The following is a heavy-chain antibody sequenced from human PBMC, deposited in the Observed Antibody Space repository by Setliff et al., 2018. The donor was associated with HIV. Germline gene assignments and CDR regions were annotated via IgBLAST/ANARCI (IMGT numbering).Heavy chain of an antibody. CDR2: ISYDGSDI. CDR1: GFTFSSYG. CDR3: ARAFGYYDFWSGYSGDEFDI. V-gene: IGHV3-30*03. D-gene: IGHD3-3*01. Sequence: GGSLRLSCAASGFTFSSYGMHWVRHAPGKGLEWVAVISYDGSDIYYADSVKGRFTISRENSKNTLYLQMNSLRPEDTAVYYCARAFGYYDFWSGYSGDEFDIWGQGTTVTVSS. J-gene: IGHJ3*02.